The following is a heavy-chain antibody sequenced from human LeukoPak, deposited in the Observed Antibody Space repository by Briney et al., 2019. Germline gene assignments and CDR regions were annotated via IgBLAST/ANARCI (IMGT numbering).Heavy chain of an antibody. CDR2: ISGYNGNT. V-gene: IGHV1-18*01. Sequence: GASVKVSCKVSGYTLTELSMHWVRQAPGKGLEWMGWISGYNGNTNYAQKFQGRVNMTTDTSTSTAYMELRSLRSDDTAVYYCARLTYYSGSGAYDYWGQGTLVTVSS. J-gene: IGHJ4*02. CDR1: GYTLTELS. D-gene: IGHD3-10*01. CDR3: ARLTYYSGSGAYDY.